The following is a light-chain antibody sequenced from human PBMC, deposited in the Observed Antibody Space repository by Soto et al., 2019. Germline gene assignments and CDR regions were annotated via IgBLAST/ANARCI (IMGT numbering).Light chain of an antibody. CDR3: PQRSSWPIT. CDR2: DAS. Sequence: EIVLTQSPATLSLSPEERATLSCRASQSVSSYLAWYQQKPGQAPRLLIYDASNRATGIPARFSGSGSGTDFTLTISSLEPEDFAVYYGPQRSSWPITFGQGTRLEIK. V-gene: IGKV3-11*01. CDR1: QSVSSY. J-gene: IGKJ5*01.